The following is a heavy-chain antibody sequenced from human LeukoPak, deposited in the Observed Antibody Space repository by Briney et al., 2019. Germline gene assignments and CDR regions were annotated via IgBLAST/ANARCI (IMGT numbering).Heavy chain of an antibody. J-gene: IGHJ5*02. V-gene: IGHV5-51*01. CDR2: IYPGGSDT. D-gene: IGHD3-10*01. CDR3: TRLRISMVRGVILPRDNWFDP. CDR1: GYSFTSYW. Sequence: GESLKISCKGPGYSFTSYWIGWVRQMPGKGLEWMGIIYPGGSDTRYSPSFQGQVTISADKSISTAYLQWTSLKTSDTAMYYCTRLRISMVRGVILPRDNWFDPWGQGTLVTVSS.